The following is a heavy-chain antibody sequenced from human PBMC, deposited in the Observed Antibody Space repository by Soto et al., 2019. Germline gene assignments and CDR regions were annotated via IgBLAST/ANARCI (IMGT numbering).Heavy chain of an antibody. CDR1: GFTFSSYG. Sequence: SLRLSCAASGFTFSSYGMHWVRQAPGKGLEWVAVIWYDGSNKYYADSVKGRFTISRDNSKNTLYLQMNSLRAEDTAVYYCARVREYYYYGMDVWGQGTTVTVSS. CDR3: ARVREYYYYGMDV. V-gene: IGHV3-33*01. CDR2: IWYDGSNK. J-gene: IGHJ6*02.